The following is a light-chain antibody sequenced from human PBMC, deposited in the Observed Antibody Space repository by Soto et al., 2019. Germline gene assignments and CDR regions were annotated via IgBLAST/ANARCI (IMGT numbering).Light chain of an antibody. V-gene: IGLV2-8*01. J-gene: IGLJ1*01. CDR3: SYSAGSNTPYV. CDR2: EVN. Sequence: QSVLTQPPSASGSPGQSVTISCTGSSSDVGGYNYVSWYQQHPGKAPKLMIYEVNKRPSGVPDRFSGSKSGNTASLTVSGLQAEDEADYYCSYSAGSNTPYVFRTGTKVPVL. CDR1: SSDVGGYNY.